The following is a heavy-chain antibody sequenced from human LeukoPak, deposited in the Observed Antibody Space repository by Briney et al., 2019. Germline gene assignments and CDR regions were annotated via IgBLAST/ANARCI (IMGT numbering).Heavy chain of an antibody. CDR2: ISGSGYST. Sequence: GGSLRLSCVASGFTFSSYAMSWVRQAPGKGLEWVSPISGSGYSTYYADSVKGRFTISRDNSKNTLYLQMNSLRVEDTAVYYCAKGSGATVTDFYNGMDVWGQGTTVTVSS. D-gene: IGHD4-17*01. CDR3: AKGSGATVTDFYNGMDV. CDR1: GFTFSSYA. V-gene: IGHV3-23*01. J-gene: IGHJ6*02.